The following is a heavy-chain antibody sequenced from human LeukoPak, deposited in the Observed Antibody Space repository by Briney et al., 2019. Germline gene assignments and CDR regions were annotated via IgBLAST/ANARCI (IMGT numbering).Heavy chain of an antibody. CDR2: ISYDGSNK. Sequence: PGGSLRLSCAASGFTVSSYAMHWVRQAPGKGLEWVAVISYDGSNKYYADSVKGRFTISRDNSKNTLYLQMNSLRAEDTAVYYCAPGYCSGGSCSPPLFDYWGQGTLVTVSS. CDR1: GFTVSSYA. D-gene: IGHD2-15*01. J-gene: IGHJ4*02. CDR3: APGYCSGGSCSPPLFDY. V-gene: IGHV3-30*04.